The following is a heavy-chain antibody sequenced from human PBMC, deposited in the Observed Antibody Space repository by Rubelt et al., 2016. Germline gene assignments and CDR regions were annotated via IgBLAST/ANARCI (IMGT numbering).Heavy chain of an antibody. D-gene: IGHD6-13*01. J-gene: IGHJ5*02. CDR1: GGSFSGYY. CDR2: INHSGST. V-gene: IGHV4-34*01. CDR3: ARGLARAAAAPRRLWFDP. Sequence: QVQLQQWGAGLLKPSETLSLTCAVYGGSFSGYYWSWIRQPPGKGLEWIGEINHSGSTNYNPSLKSRVTRSVDTSKNHFSLKLSSVTAADTAVYYGARGLARAAAAPRRLWFDPWGQGTLVTVSS.